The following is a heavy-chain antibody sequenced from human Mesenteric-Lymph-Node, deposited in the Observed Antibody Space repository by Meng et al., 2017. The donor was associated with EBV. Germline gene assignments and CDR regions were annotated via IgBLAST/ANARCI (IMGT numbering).Heavy chain of an antibody. CDR1: GYSFTSYG. Sequence: QSGGGVKELGAVAEVSCKASGYSFTSYGIRWVRQAPGQGLEWMGWTSGYNGNTNYAQKFQGRVTMTTDTSTSTDYMELRSLRSDDTAVYYCAREGRVPAAMGFDPWGQGTLVTVSS. J-gene: IGHJ5*02. V-gene: IGHV1-18*01. CDR2: TSGYNGNT. D-gene: IGHD2-2*01. CDR3: AREGRVPAAMGFDP.